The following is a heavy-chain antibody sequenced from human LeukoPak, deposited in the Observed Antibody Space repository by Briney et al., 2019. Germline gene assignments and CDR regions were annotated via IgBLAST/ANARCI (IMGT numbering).Heavy chain of an antibody. J-gene: IGHJ4*02. D-gene: IGHD4-4*01. Sequence: PGRSLRLSCAASGFTFSSYAMHWVRQAPGKGLEWVAVISYDGSNKYYADSVKGRFTISRDNSKNTLYLQMNGLRAEDTAVYYCARDYSNYGYYFDYWGQGTLVTVSS. V-gene: IGHV3-30-3*01. CDR2: ISYDGSNK. CDR3: ARDYSNYGYYFDY. CDR1: GFTFSSYA.